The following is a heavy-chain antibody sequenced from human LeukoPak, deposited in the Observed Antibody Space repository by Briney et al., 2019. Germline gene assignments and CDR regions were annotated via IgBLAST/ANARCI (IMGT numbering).Heavy chain of an antibody. CDR1: GFNVSGNY. V-gene: IGHV3-53*01. Sequence: GGSLRLSCAASGFNVSGNYMSWVRLAPGKGLEWVSVIYIGGRTNYADSVRGRFTISRDNSKNTLYLQMNSLRAEDTAVYYCARGRYEFSAGMDVWGQGTTVTVSS. CDR2: IYIGGRT. CDR3: ARGRYEFSAGMDV. J-gene: IGHJ6*02. D-gene: IGHD5-12*01.